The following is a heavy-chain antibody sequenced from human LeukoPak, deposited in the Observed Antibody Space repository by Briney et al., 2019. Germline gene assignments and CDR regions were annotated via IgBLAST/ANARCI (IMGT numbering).Heavy chain of an antibody. CDR3: ARGQYVLLWLGDDMGAFDI. CDR2: ICAYNGNT. J-gene: IGHJ3*02. Sequence: ASVKVSCKASGYTFTSYGISWVRQAPGQGLEWMGWICAYNGNTNYAQKLQGRVTMTTDTSTSTAYMELRSLRSDDTAVYYCARGQYVLLWLGDDMGAFDIWGQGTMVTVSS. CDR1: GYTFTSYG. D-gene: IGHD3-10*01. V-gene: IGHV1-18*01.